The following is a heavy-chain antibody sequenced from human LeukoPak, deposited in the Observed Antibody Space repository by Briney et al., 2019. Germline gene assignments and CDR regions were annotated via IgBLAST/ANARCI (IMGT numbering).Heavy chain of an antibody. CDR3: ASGSGSYRTPYYYMDI. CDR2: IYSGGST. J-gene: IGHJ6*03. V-gene: IGHV3-53*01. Sequence: GGSLRLSCVASGFTVSSNYMSWVRQAPGKGLEWVSVIYSGGSTYYADSVKGRFTISRDNSKNTLYLQMNSLRAEDTAVYYCASGSGSYRTPYYYMDIWGTGTTVTVSS. D-gene: IGHD3-10*01. CDR1: GFTVSSNY.